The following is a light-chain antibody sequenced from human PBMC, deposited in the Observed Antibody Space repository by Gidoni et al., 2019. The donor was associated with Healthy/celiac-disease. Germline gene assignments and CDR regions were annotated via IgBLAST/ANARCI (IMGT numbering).Light chain of an antibody. CDR1: QSVSSY. J-gene: IGKJ4*01. CDR2: DAS. CDR3: QQRSNWPLT. V-gene: IGKV3-11*01. Sequence: EIVLTQSPATLSLSPGERATLSCRASQSVSSYLAWYQQKPGQAPRLLIYDASNRATGIPARFSGSGSGTELTLTISSLEHEDFVVYYCQQRSNWPLTFGGGTKVEIK.